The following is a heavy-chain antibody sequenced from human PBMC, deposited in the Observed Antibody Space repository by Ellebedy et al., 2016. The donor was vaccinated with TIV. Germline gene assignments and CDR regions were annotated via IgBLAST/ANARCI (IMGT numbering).Heavy chain of an antibody. V-gene: IGHV5-10-1*01. CDR1: GYSFTSYW. CDR3: ARSPEGIAAAGTWNWFDP. D-gene: IGHD6-13*01. CDR2: IDPSDSYT. J-gene: IGHJ5*02. Sequence: GESLKISXKGSGYSFTSYWISWVRQMPGKGLEWMGRIDPSDSYTNYSPSFQGHVTISADKSISTAYLQWSSLKASDTAMYYCARSPEGIAAAGTWNWFDPWGQGTLVTVSS.